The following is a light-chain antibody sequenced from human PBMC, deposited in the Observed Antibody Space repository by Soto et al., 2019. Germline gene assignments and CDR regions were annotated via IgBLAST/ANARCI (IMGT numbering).Light chain of an antibody. CDR3: QQRHNWPIT. J-gene: IGKJ5*01. V-gene: IGKV3-11*01. Sequence: EIGLTQSTATLSSSSGERATLSCRASETIRGLLAWYQQRPGQPPRLLIYDTSNRATGIPARFSGSGYGTDFNLTISGLETADLGVYYCQQRHNWPITFGQGTRLEIK. CDR1: ETIRGL. CDR2: DTS.